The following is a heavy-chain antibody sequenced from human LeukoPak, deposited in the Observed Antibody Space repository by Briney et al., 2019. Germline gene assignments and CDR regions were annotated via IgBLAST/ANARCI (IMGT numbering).Heavy chain of an antibody. CDR1: GFTFSSYA. Sequence: GGXLRLSCAASGFTFSSYAMSWVRQAPGKGLEWVSAISGSGGSTYYADSVKGRFTISRDNSKNTLYLQMNSLRAEDTAVYYCATYSSSEGYFDYWGQGTLVTVSS. CDR2: ISGSGGST. J-gene: IGHJ4*02. CDR3: ATYSSSEGYFDY. D-gene: IGHD6-6*01. V-gene: IGHV3-23*01.